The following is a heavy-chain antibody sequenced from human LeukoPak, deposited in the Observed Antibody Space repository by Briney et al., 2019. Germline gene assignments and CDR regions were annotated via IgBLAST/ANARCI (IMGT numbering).Heavy chain of an antibody. V-gene: IGHV4-59*01. Sequence: SETLSLTCTVSGGSISSYYWSWIRQPPGKGLEWIGYIYYSGSTNYNPSLKGRVTISVDTSKNQFSLKLSSVTAADTAVYYCAREPLQAGFGYYYMDVWGKGTTVTVSS. J-gene: IGHJ6*03. CDR1: GGSISSYY. CDR2: IYYSGST. CDR3: AREPLQAGFGYYYMDV. D-gene: IGHD1-14*01.